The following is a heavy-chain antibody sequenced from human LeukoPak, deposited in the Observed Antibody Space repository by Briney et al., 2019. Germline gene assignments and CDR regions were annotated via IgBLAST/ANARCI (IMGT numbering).Heavy chain of an antibody. J-gene: IGHJ6*03. CDR1: EYTFTFTGYY. V-gene: IGHV1-2*02. Sequence: ASVKVSCKASEYTFTFTGYYIHWVRQAPGQGLEWMGWINPNSGGTNCAQKFRGRVTMTRDTSISTAYMELSRLRSDDTAVYYCARATHRPNEQLERRTGGLYYYYCYMDVWGKGTTVTISS. CDR2: INPNSGGT. D-gene: IGHD1-1*01. CDR3: ARATHRPNEQLERRTGGLYYYYCYMDV.